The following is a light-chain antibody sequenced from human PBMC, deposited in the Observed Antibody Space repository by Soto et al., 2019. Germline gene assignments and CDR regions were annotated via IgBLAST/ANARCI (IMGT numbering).Light chain of an antibody. CDR2: GAS. CDR1: QTISSNY. J-gene: IGKJ3*01. CDR3: QQYGRSPPEFT. V-gene: IGKV3-20*01. Sequence: EIVLTQSPGTLSLSAGERATLSCRASQTISSNYLAWYQQKPGQAPRLLIFGASYTATGIPDRFSGSGSGTDFTLTISRLEPEDSAVYYCQQYGRSPPEFTFGPGTKVDIK.